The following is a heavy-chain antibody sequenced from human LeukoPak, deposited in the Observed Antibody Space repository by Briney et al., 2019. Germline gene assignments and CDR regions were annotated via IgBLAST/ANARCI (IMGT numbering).Heavy chain of an antibody. CDR3: ARDSLHAFDI. CDR1: GFTFSSYG. V-gene: IGHV3-33*01. J-gene: IGHJ3*02. CDR2: IWYDGSNK. Sequence: GRSLRLSCAASGFTFSSYGMHWVRQAPGKGLEWVAVIWYDGSNKYYADSVKGRFTISRDNSKNALYLQMNSLRAEDTAVYYCARDSLHAFDIWGQGTMVTVSS.